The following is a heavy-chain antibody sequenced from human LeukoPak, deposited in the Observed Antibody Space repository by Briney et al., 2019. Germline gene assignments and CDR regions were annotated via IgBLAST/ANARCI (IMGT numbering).Heavy chain of an antibody. CDR2: ISYDGSNK. V-gene: IGHV3-30*04. CDR3: ARGGIAVAGTSPGLDY. Sequence: GRSLRLSCAASGFTFSSYAMHWVRQAPGKRLEWVAVISYDGSNKYYADSVKGRFTISRDNSKNTLYLQMNSLRAEDTAVYYCARGGIAVAGTSPGLDYWGQGTLVTVSS. CDR1: GFTFSSYA. D-gene: IGHD6-19*01. J-gene: IGHJ4*02.